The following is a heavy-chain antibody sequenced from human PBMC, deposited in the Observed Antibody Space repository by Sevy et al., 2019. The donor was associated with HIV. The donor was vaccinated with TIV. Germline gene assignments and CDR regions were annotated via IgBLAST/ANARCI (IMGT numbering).Heavy chain of an antibody. CDR2: INSDGSST. V-gene: IGHV3-74*01. CDR3: GREVAVATGEDY. Sequence: GGSLRLSCAASGFIFSSYWMHWVRQAPGKGLVWVSRINSDGSSTSYADSAKGRFTISRDNAKNTVYLQMNSLRVEDTAVYYCGREVAVATGEDYWGQGTLVTVSS. D-gene: IGHD6-19*01. J-gene: IGHJ4*02. CDR1: GFIFSSYW.